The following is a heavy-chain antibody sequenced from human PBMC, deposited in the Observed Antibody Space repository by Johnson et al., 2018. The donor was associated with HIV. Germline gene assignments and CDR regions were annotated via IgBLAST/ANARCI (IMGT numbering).Heavy chain of an antibody. V-gene: IGHV3-30*02. CDR1: GFIFSSYG. Sequence: QVQLVESGGGVVQPGGSLRLSCAASGFIFSSYGMHWVRQAPGKGLEWVAFIRYDGSNKYYADSVKGRFTISRDNSKNTLYLQMNRLIAEDTAVYYCAKEESGSFLAFDFWGQGTMVAVSS. CDR3: AKEESGSFLAFDF. J-gene: IGHJ3*01. D-gene: IGHD1-26*01. CDR2: IRYDGSNK.